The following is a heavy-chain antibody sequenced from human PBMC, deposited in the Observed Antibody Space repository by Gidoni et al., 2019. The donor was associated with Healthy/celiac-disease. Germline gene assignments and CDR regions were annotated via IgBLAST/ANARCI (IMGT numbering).Heavy chain of an antibody. CDR2: ISSSGSTI. D-gene: IGHD2-2*01. CDR1: GFTSSRYE. J-gene: IGHJ6*02. V-gene: IGHV3-48*03. CDR3: ARDELGFDCSSTSCPNYYYYYGMDV. Sequence: EVQLVESGGGLVQPGGSLSLSCAASGFTSSRYEMNWAPQAPGKGLEWVSYISSSGSTIYYADSVKGRFTISRDNAKNSLYLQMNSLRAEDTAVYYCARDELGFDCSSTSCPNYYYYYGMDVWGQGTTVTVSS.